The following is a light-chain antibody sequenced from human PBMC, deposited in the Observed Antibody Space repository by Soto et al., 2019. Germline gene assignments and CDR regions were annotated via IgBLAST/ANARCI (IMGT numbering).Light chain of an antibody. CDR2: GAS. V-gene: IGKV3-15*01. CDR3: QQHSNWPPT. CDR1: QVGSSN. J-gene: IGKJ1*01. Sequence: EVVLTQSPGTLSLSPGESATLSCRASQVGSSNLAWYQQKPGQAPRLLIYGASTRATGIPARFSGSGSGTEFTLTISSLRSEDFAVYYCQQHSNWPPTFGQGTKVDIK.